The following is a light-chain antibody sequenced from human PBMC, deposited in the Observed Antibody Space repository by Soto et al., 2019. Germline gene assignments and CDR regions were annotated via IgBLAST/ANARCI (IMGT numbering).Light chain of an antibody. CDR3: QQYNNWPLT. J-gene: IGKJ5*01. CDR1: QSVSSN. Sequence: EIVMTQSPGTLSVSPGERATLSCRASQSVSSNLAWYQQTPGQAPRLLIYVASTKATGIPARISGSGSGTEFTLTINSLQSEDFAVYYCQQYNNWPLTFGQGTRLEIK. CDR2: VAS. V-gene: IGKV3-15*01.